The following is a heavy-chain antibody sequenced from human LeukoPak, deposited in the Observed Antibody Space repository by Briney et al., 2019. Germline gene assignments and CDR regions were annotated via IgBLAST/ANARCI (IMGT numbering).Heavy chain of an antibody. CDR1: GFTFSSYW. D-gene: IGHD5-18*01. V-gene: IGHV3-66*01. Sequence: PGGSLRLSCAASGFTFSSYWMSWVRQAPGKGLEWVSVIYSGGSTYYADSVKGRFTISRDNSKNTLYLQMNSLRAEDTAVYYCARETASYGYKEGDYYYMDVWGKGTPVTVSS. J-gene: IGHJ6*03. CDR3: ARETASYGYKEGDYYYMDV. CDR2: IYSGGST.